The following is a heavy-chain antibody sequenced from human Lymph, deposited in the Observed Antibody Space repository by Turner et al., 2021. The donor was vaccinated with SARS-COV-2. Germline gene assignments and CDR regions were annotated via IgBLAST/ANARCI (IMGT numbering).Heavy chain of an antibody. Sequence: EVQLVESGGGLVPPGGSLRLSCAASGITVSSNYMSWVRQAPGKGLEWVSVVYACGSTFYADSVKSRFTITRDKSKNTLYLQMNRLRAEDTAVYYCARDFREGAFDIWGQGTMVTISS. CDR2: VYACGST. J-gene: IGHJ3*02. D-gene: IGHD3-10*01. V-gene: IGHV3-66*01. CDR1: GITVSSNY. CDR3: ARDFREGAFDI.